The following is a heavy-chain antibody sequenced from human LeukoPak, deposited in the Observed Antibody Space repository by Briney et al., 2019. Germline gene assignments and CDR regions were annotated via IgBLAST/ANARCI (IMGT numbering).Heavy chain of an antibody. CDR3: ARGAYSSSWSNFDY. Sequence: PGRSLRLSCAASGFTFSSYAMHWVRQAPGKGLEWAAVISYDGSNKYYADSVKGRFTISRDNSKNTLYLQMNSLRAEDTAVYYCARGAYSSSWSNFDYWGQGTLVTVSS. CDR2: ISYDGSNK. CDR1: GFTFSSYA. V-gene: IGHV3-30*04. J-gene: IGHJ4*02. D-gene: IGHD6-13*01.